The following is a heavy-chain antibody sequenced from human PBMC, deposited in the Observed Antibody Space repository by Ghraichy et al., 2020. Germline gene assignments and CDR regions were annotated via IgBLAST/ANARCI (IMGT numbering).Heavy chain of an antibody. CDR1: GGSISSTSYY. J-gene: IGHJ6*03. D-gene: IGHD2-2*01. Sequence: SETLSLTCIASGGSISSTSYYWGWIRQPPGKGLEWIGSIYYSGSTYYNPSLKSRVTISVDTSKNQFSLKLSSLTAADTAVYYCARQGRGCSSSSCTYYYMDVWGKGTTVTVSS. CDR3: ARQGRGCSSSSCTYYYMDV. V-gene: IGHV4-39*01. CDR2: IYYSGST.